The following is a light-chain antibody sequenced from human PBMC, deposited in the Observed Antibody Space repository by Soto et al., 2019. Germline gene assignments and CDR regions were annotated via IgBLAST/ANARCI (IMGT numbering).Light chain of an antibody. J-gene: IGLJ2*01. CDR1: SSNIGADFE. Sequence: QSVLTQPPSVSGAPGQRVTISCTGSSSNIGADFEVNWYQQLPGRAPKLLIYDNTNRASGVPDRFSGSKSGTSASLAITGLQAGDEADYYCQSYDSSLSGSVVFGGWTKVTVL. CDR2: DNT. CDR3: QSYDSSLSGSVV. V-gene: IGLV1-40*01.